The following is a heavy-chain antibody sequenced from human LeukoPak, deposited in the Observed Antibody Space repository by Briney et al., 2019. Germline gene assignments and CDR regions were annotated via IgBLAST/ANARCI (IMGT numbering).Heavy chain of an antibody. J-gene: IGHJ4*02. CDR3: ARGLWFGELLFDY. CDR2: IYYSGST. V-gene: IGHV4-59*01. Sequence: SETLSLTCTVSGGSISSYYWSWIRQPPAKGLEWIGYIYYSGSTNYNPSLKSRVTISVDTSKNQFSLKLSSVTAADTAVYYCARGLWFGELLFDYWGQGTLVTVSS. D-gene: IGHD3-10*01. CDR1: GGSISSYY.